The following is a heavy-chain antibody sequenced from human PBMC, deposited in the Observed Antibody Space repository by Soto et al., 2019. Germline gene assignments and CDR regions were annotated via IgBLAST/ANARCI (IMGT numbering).Heavy chain of an antibody. Sequence: GGSLKLSCAAAGITFSSYSMNWVRQAPGKGLEWVSYISSSSSTIYYADSVKGRLTISRANAKNSLYLQMNSLRDDDTAACYCGRDPFNLFAYWVRGTLVTV. V-gene: IGHV3-48*02. J-gene: IGHJ4*02. CDR2: ISSSSSTI. CDR3: GRDPFNLFAY. CDR1: GITFSSYS.